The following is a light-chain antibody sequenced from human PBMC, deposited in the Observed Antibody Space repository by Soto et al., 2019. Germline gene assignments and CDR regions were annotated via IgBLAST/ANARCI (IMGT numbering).Light chain of an antibody. J-gene: IGKJ4*01. V-gene: IGKV3-15*01. CDR3: QQYNNWPLT. Sequence: EIVMTQSPATLSVSPGERATLSCRASQSITGNLTWYQQKPGQAPRLLIYDSSTRATGIPARFSGSGSGTEFTLTISSLQSEDCAVYYCQQYNNWPLTFGGGTKVEIK. CDR1: QSITGN. CDR2: DSS.